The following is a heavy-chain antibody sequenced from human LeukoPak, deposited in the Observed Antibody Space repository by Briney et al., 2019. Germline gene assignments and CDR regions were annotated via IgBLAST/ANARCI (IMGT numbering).Heavy chain of an antibody. V-gene: IGHV3-23*01. CDR2: ISGSGGST. D-gene: IGHD3-22*01. J-gene: IGHJ3*02. Sequence: RAGGSLRLSCAASGSTFSSYAMSWVRQAPGKGLEWLSSISGSGGSTYYADSVKGRFTISRDNSKNTLYLQMNSLRAEDTAVYYCAKDGGHPPRRVITFDIWGQGTMVTVSS. CDR3: AKDGGHPPRRVITFDI. CDR1: GSTFSSYA.